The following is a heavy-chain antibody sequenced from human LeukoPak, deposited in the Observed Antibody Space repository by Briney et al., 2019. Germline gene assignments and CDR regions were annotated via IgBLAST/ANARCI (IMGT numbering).Heavy chain of an antibody. J-gene: IGHJ3*02. V-gene: IGHV3-30-3*01. CDR3: AKRAFDI. CDR1: GFNFSNFA. CDR2: ISFDASSI. Sequence: PGGSLRLSCAASGFNFSNFAMHWVRQVPGRGLEWVAVISFDASSIYYADPVKGRFTISRDNSKNTLYLQMNSLRPEDTALYYCAKRAFDIWGQGTMVTVSS.